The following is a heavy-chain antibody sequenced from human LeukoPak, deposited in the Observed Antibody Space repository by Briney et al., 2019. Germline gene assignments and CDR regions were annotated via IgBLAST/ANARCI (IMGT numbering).Heavy chain of an antibody. Sequence: PGGSLGLSCAASGFAFSSYAMSWVRQAPGKGLEWVSAISGSGGSTYYADSVKGRFTISRDNSKNTLYLQMNSLRAEDTAVYYCAKDPRWSSGWRSSNGDAFDIWGQGTMVTVSS. CDR3: AKDPRWSSGWRSSNGDAFDI. J-gene: IGHJ3*02. D-gene: IGHD6-19*01. V-gene: IGHV3-23*01. CDR2: ISGSGGST. CDR1: GFAFSSYA.